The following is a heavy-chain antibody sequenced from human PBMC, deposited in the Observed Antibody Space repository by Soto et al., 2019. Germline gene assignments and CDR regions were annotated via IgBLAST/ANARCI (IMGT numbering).Heavy chain of an antibody. V-gene: IGHV4-30-2*01. CDR2: IYHSGST. J-gene: IGHJ6*02. Sequence: QLQLQESGSGLVKPSQTLSLTCAVSGGSISSGGYSWSWIRQPPGKGLEWIGYIYHSGSTYYNPSLKRRVTISVDRSKNQFSLKLSSVTAADTAVYSSPARLPPPCAGNGEYYYYDMDVWGQGTTVTVSS. CDR1: GGSISSGGYS. CDR3: PARLPPPCAGNGEYYYYDMDV.